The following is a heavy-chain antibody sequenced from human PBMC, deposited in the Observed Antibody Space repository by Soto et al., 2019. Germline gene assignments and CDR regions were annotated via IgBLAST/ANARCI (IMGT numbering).Heavy chain of an antibody. V-gene: IGHV4-59*01. Sequence: QVQLQESGPGLVKPSETLSLTCTVSGGSISSYYWSWIRQPPGKGLEWIGYIYYSGSTNYHPSLKIRVTLSVDTSKNQFSLKLSSVTAADTAVYYCARAYGYYSDYWGQGTLVTVSS. CDR3: ARAYGYYSDY. J-gene: IGHJ4*02. D-gene: IGHD4-17*01. CDR2: IYYSGST. CDR1: GGSISSYY.